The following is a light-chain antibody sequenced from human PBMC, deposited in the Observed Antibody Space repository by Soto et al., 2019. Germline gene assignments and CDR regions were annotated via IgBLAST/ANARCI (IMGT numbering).Light chain of an antibody. CDR3: QKTFSTSIN. CDR2: DVS. CDR1: QTVSNF. V-gene: IGKV1-39*01. J-gene: IGKJ5*01. Sequence: DIQITHSPSSLSASVGDRVNITCRASQTVSNFLNWYQQRSGEAPKLLLYDVSTLQTGVPSRFSGSGSGTDFSLTISSLQPEDLGTYYCQKTFSTSINCGQGKRREIK.